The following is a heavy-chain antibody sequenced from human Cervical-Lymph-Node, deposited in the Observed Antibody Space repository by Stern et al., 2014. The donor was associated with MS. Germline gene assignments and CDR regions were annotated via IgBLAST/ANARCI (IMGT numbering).Heavy chain of an antibody. V-gene: IGHV3-21*01. D-gene: IGHD6-19*01. CDR3: ARVRSGWADY. Sequence: EVQLVESGGGLVKPGGSLRLSCAASGFTFSSYTMNWVRQAPGKGLECVSSISSSSSYIYYADSVKGRFTISRDNAKNSLYLQMNSLRAEDTAVYYCARVRSGWADYWGQGTLVTVSS. CDR1: GFTFSSYT. J-gene: IGHJ4*02. CDR2: ISSSSSYI.